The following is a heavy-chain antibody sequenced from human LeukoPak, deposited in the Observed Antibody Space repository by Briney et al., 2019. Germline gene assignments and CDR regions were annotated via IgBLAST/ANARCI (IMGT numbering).Heavy chain of an antibody. J-gene: IGHJ4*02. CDR3: ARAPPATVVPDY. CDR2: MNPNSGNT. Sequence: GASVKVSCKASGYTFTSYDINWVRQATGQGLEWMVWMNPNSGNTGYAQKLQGRVTMTRNPSISTAYMELSSLRSEDTAVYYCARAPPATVVPDYWGQGTLVTVSS. D-gene: IGHD4-23*01. V-gene: IGHV1-8*01. CDR1: GYTFTSYD.